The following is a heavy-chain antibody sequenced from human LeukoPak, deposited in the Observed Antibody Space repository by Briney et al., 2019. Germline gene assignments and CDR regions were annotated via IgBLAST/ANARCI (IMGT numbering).Heavy chain of an antibody. J-gene: IGHJ5*02. V-gene: IGHV4-61*01. CDR1: GGSVRSNSYY. D-gene: IGHD6-19*01. Sequence: SETLSLTCTVSGGSVRSNSYYWSWIRQPPGKGLEWIGYIYHSGTTNYNPSLKSRVTISVDTSKNQFSLNLSSVTAADTAVYYFARATPGFSSGWFNNCFDPWAREPWSPSPQ. CDR3: ARATPGFSSGWFNNCFDP. CDR2: IYHSGTT.